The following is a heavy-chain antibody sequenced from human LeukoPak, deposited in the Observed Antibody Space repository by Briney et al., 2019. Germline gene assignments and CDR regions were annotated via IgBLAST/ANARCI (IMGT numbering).Heavy chain of an antibody. V-gene: IGHV1-69*05. Sequence: SVKVSCKASGGTFSSYAISWVRQAPGQGLEWMGGIIPIFGTANYAQKFQGRVTITTDESTSTAYMELSSPRSEDTAVYYCARDSCSWPFDYWGQGTLVTVSS. CDR3: ARDSCSWPFDY. J-gene: IGHJ4*02. CDR1: GGTFSSYA. CDR2: IIPIFGTA. D-gene: IGHD6-13*01.